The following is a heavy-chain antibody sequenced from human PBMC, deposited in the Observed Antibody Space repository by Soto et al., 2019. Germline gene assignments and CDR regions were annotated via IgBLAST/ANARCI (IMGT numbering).Heavy chain of an antibody. CDR3: ARGTGYSSGSPLDY. Sequence: GASVKVSCKASGYSFTSYGINWVRQAPGQGLEWMGWISAYNSNTNYAQKLQGRLTMTTDTSTTTVYMELRSLRSDDTAAYYCARGTGYSSGSPLDYWGQGALVTVSS. J-gene: IGHJ4*02. D-gene: IGHD3-10*01. CDR1: GYSFTSYG. V-gene: IGHV1-18*01. CDR2: ISAYNSNT.